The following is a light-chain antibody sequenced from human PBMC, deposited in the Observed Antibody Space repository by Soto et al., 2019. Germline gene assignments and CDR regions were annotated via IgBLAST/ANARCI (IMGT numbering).Light chain of an antibody. Sequence: PASVSGSPGQSITISCTGTSSDVGTYNLVSWYQQHPGNAPKLMIYEDNKRPSGISVRFSGSKSGNTASLTISGLQAEDEADYYCCSYAGSYTYVFGTGTKVTVL. CDR3: CSYAGSYTYV. CDR2: EDN. CDR1: SSDVGTYNL. J-gene: IGLJ1*01. V-gene: IGLV2-23*01.